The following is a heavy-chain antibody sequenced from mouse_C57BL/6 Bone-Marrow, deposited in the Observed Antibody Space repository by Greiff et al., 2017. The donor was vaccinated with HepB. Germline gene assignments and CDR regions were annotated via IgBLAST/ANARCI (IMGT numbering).Heavy chain of an antibody. Sequence: EVKLVESGPGLVKPSQSLSLTCSVTGYSITSGYYWNWIRQFPGNKLEWMGYISYDGSNNYNPSLKNRISITRDTSKNQFFLKLNSVTTEDTATYYCARVSNYGTYYFDYWGQGTTLTVSS. J-gene: IGHJ2*01. D-gene: IGHD2-5*01. CDR2: ISYDGSN. V-gene: IGHV3-6*01. CDR1: GYSITSGYY. CDR3: ARVSNYGTYYFDY.